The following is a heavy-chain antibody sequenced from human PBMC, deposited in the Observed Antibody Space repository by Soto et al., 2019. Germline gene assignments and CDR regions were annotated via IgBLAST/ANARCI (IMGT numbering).Heavy chain of an antibody. J-gene: IGHJ5*02. Sequence: IPNSVSVYRCTDYGDRCVTNNPGKGLEWMRISNPGDSDTRYSPSFQGQVTISADKSISTAYLQWSSLKASDTAMYYCARRRQLWSRNWFDPWGQGTLVTVSS. CDR3: ARRRQLWSRNWFDP. D-gene: IGHD5-18*01. CDR1: VYRCTDYG. V-gene: IGHV5-51*01. CDR2: SNPGDSDT.